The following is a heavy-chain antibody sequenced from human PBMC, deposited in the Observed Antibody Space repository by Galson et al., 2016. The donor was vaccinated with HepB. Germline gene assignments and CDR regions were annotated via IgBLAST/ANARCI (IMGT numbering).Heavy chain of an antibody. Sequence: SLRLSCAASGFTFSSYSMNWVRLAPGKGLEWVSYISSTGSTMFYTDSVKGRFTISRDNAKNSLYRQRNSLRDEDTAVYYCARRSSSGWYSLGNWHFDLWGRGTLVTVAS. J-gene: IGHJ2*01. D-gene: IGHD6-19*01. CDR3: ARRSSSGWYSLGNWHFDL. CDR1: GFTFSSYS. V-gene: IGHV3-48*02. CDR2: ISSTGSTM.